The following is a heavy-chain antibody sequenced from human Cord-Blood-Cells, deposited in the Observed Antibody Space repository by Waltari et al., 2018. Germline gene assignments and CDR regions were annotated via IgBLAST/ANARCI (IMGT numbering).Heavy chain of an antibody. CDR3: ARGVPYSSSWRNWFDP. V-gene: IGHV1-8*01. J-gene: IGHJ5*02. Sequence: QVQLVQSGAEVKKPGASVKVSCKASGYTFTSYDINWVRQATGQGLEWMGWMNPNSGNTGYAQKFQGRVTMTRNTSISTAYMELRSLRSEDTAVYYCARGVPYSSSWRNWFDPWGQGTLVTVSS. CDR1: GYTFTSYD. D-gene: IGHD6-13*01. CDR2: MNPNSGNT.